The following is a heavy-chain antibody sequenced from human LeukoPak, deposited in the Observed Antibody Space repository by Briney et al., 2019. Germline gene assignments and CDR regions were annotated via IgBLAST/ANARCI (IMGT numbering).Heavy chain of an antibody. D-gene: IGHD3/OR15-3a*01. CDR1: GYSIGSGYY. Sequence: SETLSLTCTVSGYSIGSGYYWGWIRQPPGKGLEWIGSIYHSGSTYYNPSLKSRVTISVDTSKNQFSLKLSSVTAADTAVYYCARVSPIWTGTNWFDPWGQGTLVTVSS. CDR2: IYHSGST. J-gene: IGHJ5*02. CDR3: ARVSPIWTGTNWFDP. V-gene: IGHV4-38-2*02.